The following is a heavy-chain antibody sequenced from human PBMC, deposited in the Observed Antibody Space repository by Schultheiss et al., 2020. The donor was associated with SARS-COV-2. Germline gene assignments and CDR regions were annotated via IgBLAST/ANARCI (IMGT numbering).Heavy chain of an antibody. D-gene: IGHD6-6*01. Sequence: GSLRLSCAASGFTFNNYAMSWIRQPPGKGLEWIGYIYYSGSTNYNPSLKSRVTISVDTSKNQFSLKLSSVTAADTAVYYCARVSSSDYYYYYMDVWGKGTTVTVSS. CDR3: ARVSSSDYYYYYMDV. J-gene: IGHJ6*03. V-gene: IGHV4-59*12. CDR2: IYYSGST. CDR1: GFTFNNYA.